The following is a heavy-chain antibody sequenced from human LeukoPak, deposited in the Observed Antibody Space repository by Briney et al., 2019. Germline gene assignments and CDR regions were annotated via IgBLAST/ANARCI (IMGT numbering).Heavy chain of an antibody. J-gene: IGHJ5*02. CDR3: TRDPYSSGWYFFSP. V-gene: IGHV3-49*03. Sequence: GGSLRLSCTASGFTFGDTALSWFRQAPGKGLEWVGFIRSKAFGGTTDYAASVKGIFTVSRDDSKSIAYLQMNSLKTEDTAVYYCTRDPYSSGWYFFSPWGQGTLVTVSS. D-gene: IGHD6-19*01. CDR1: GFTFGDTA. CDR2: IRSKAFGGTT.